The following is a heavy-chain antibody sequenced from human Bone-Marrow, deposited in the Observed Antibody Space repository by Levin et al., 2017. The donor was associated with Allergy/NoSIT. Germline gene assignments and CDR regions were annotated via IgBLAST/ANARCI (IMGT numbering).Heavy chain of an antibody. D-gene: IGHD4-17*01. V-gene: IGHV1-2*02. CDR1: GYTFPAYF. CDR3: AKAGNYGDFDY. J-gene: IGHJ4*02. CDR2: INPNSGGT. Sequence: ASVKVSCKSSGYTFPAYFIHWVRQAPGQGIDWMGWINPNSGGTKSAQKFQGRVTMTRDTSISTAYMELSRLTSDDTAVYYCAKAGNYGDFDYWGQGTLVTVSS.